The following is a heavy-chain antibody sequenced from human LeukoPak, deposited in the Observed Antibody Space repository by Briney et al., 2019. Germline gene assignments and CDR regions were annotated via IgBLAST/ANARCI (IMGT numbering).Heavy chain of an antibody. CDR1: GFTFGSHG. D-gene: IGHD1-26*01. Sequence: GGSLRLSCAASGFTFGSHGMHWVRQAPGKGLEWVAVIWYDVDNKYYLDSVKGRFTISRDNSKSTVYLQMNGLRVEDTAVYYCARDRGYYGSYSFDHWGQGTLVTVSS. CDR3: ARDRGYYGSYSFDH. CDR2: IWYDVDNK. V-gene: IGHV3-33*01. J-gene: IGHJ4*02.